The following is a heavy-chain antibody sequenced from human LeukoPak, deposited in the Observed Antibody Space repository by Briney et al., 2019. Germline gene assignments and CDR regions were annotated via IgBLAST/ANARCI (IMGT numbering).Heavy chain of an antibody. V-gene: IGHV4-30-4*01. D-gene: IGHD3-16*02. J-gene: IGHJ4*02. CDR1: GGSISSGDYY. CDR3: ARVVLRLGELSFDY. CDR2: IYYSGST. Sequence: SQTLSLTCTVSGGSISSGDYYWSWIRQPPGKGLEWIGHIYYSGSTYYNPSLKSRVTISVDTSKNQFSLKLSSVTAADTAVYYCARVVLRLGELSFDYWGQGTLVTVSS.